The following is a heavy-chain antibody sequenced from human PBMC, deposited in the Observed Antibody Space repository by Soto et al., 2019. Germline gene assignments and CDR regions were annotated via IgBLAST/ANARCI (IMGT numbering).Heavy chain of an antibody. Sequence: ETLSLTCAVSGGSIVSDKWWSWVRQSPGKGLEWLGEINHRGSTIYNPSLKSRVTISVDTSRNQFYLKVKSVTAADTAVYYCARGGSSELWGQGTLVTVSS. J-gene: IGHJ4*02. V-gene: IGHV4-4*02. D-gene: IGHD6-6*01. CDR2: INHRGST. CDR1: GGSIVSDKW. CDR3: ARGGSSEL.